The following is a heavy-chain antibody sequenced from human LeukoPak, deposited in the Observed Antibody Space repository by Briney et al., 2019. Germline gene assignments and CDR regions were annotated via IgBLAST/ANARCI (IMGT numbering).Heavy chain of an antibody. D-gene: IGHD3-22*01. CDR3: ARDSSGYYKRGGFDY. V-gene: IGHV4-59*01. J-gene: IGHJ4*02. CDR2: IYYSGST. CDR1: GGSISSYY. Sequence: PSETLSLTCTVSGGSISSYYWSWIRQPPGKGLEWIGYIYYSGSTNYNPSLKSRVTISVDTSKNQFSLKLSSVTAADTAVYYCARDSSGYYKRGGFDYWGQGTLVTVSS.